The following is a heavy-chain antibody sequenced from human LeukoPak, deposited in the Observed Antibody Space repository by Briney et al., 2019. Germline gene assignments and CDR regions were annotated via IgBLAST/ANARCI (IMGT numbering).Heavy chain of an antibody. V-gene: IGHV4-39*01. J-gene: IGHJ4*02. CDR1: GGSISSSSYY. CDR3: ARPTMVRGVNIDY. CDR2: IYYSGST. Sequence: SETLSLTCTVSGGSISSSSYYWGWIRQPPGKGLEWIGSIYYSGSTYYNPSLKSRVTISVDTSKNQFSLKLSSVTAADTAVYYCARPTMVRGVNIDYWGQGTLVTVSS. D-gene: IGHD3-10*01.